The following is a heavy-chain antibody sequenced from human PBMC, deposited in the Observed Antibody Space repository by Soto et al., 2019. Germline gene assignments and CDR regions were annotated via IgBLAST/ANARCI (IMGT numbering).Heavy chain of an antibody. J-gene: IGHJ4*02. D-gene: IGHD3-9*01. Sequence: SETLSLTCAVYGGSFSGYYWSWIRQPPGKGLEWIGEINHSGSTNYNPSLKSRVTISVDTSKNQFSLKLSSVTAADTAVYYCARDQGLVFDYWGQGTLVTVSS. CDR2: INHSGST. CDR3: ARDQGLVFDY. V-gene: IGHV4-34*01. CDR1: GGSFSGYY.